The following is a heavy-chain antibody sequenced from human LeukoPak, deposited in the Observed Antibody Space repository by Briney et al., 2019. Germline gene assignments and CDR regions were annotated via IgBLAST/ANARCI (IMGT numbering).Heavy chain of an antibody. CDR3: ARSYFGVVSPYYFDY. V-gene: IGHV3-30*02. D-gene: IGHD3-3*01. J-gene: IGHJ4*02. CDR2: IRYDGSNK. CDR1: GFTFSSYG. Sequence: PGGSLRLSCAASGFTFSSYGMHWVRQAPGKGLEWVAFIRYDGSNKYYADSVKGRSTISRDNSKNTLYLQMNSLRAEDTAVYYCARSYFGVVSPYYFDYWGQGTLVTVSS.